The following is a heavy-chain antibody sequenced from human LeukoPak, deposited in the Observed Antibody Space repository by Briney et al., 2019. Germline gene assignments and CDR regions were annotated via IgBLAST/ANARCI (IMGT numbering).Heavy chain of an antibody. CDR3: VRGSCGIYCYFDY. J-gene: IGHJ4*02. V-gene: IGHV3-30-3*01. CDR1: VFTFTTSA. D-gene: IGHD1-26*01. CDR2: ISYDGSNK. Sequence: PGGSLRLSCAASVFTFTTSAMHWVRQAPGKGLGWVAVISYDGSNKYYADSVKGRFTISRDDSKNTVYLQMNSLRTEDTAVYYCVRGSCGIYCYFDYWGQGALVTVSS.